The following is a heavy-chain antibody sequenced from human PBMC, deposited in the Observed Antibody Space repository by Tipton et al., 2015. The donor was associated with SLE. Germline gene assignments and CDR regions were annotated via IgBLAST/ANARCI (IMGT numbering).Heavy chain of an antibody. J-gene: IGHJ4*02. CDR3: AREQSPVALFDH. V-gene: IGHV4-34*01. D-gene: IGHD6-19*01. CDR1: GGSFRGYY. Sequence: TLSLTCAVYGGSFRGYYWTWIRQPPGKGLEWIGEINHSGSTNYNPSLKSRVTISVDTSKNQFSLKLSSVTAADTAVYYCAREQSPVALFDHWGQGTLVTVSS. CDR2: INHSGST.